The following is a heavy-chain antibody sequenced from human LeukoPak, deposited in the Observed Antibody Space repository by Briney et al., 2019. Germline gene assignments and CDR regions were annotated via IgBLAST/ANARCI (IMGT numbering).Heavy chain of an antibody. V-gene: IGHV3-9*01. Sequence: PGRSLRLSCAASGFTFDDYAMHWVRQAPGKGLEWVSGISWNSGSIGYADSVKGRFTISRDNAKNSLYLQMNSLRAEDTALYYCAKDLWFGEFLFDYWGQGTLVTVSS. CDR3: AKDLWFGEFLFDY. D-gene: IGHD3-10*01. J-gene: IGHJ4*02. CDR2: ISWNSGSI. CDR1: GFTFDDYA.